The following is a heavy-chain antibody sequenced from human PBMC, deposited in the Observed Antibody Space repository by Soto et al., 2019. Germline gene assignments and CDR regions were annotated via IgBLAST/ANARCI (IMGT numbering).Heavy chain of an antibody. D-gene: IGHD2-15*01. CDR3: ATLISDY. CDR1: GESFSGYS. V-gene: IGHV4-34*01. Sequence: SETLSLTCAVYGESFSGYSWSWIRQPPGKGPAWLGEINQSGSTNYNPSLKSRVTISLDTSKNQFSLRLSSVTAADSAIYYCATLISDYWGQGTLVTVSS. CDR2: INQSGST. J-gene: IGHJ4*02.